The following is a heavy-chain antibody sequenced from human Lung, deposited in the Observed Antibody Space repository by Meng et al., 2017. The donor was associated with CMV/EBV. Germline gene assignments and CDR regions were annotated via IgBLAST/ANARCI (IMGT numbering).Heavy chain of an antibody. D-gene: IGHD2-2*01. CDR2: IYSGGST. CDR3: ARNNCSSTSCYSLYYYGMDV. CDR1: GFTVSSNY. Sequence: GESLKISCAASGFTVSSNYMSWVRQAPGKGLEWVSFIYSGGSTYYADSVMSRFTISRDNSKNKLYLQMNSLIAEDTAVYYCARNNCSSTSCYSLYYYGMDVWGQGTTVTGSS. J-gene: IGHJ6*02. V-gene: IGHV3-53*01.